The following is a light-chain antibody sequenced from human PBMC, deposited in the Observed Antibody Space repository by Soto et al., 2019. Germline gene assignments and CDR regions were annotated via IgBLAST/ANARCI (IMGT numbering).Light chain of an antibody. Sequence: QLVLTQPPSASGTPGQRVTISCSGSSSNIGSNPVNWYQQLPGTAPKLLIFTNNLRPSGVPDRFSGSKSGTSASLAISGLQSEDEADYYCAAWDNSLSAYVFGTGTKLTVL. J-gene: IGLJ1*01. CDR3: AAWDNSLSAYV. CDR1: SSNIGSNP. CDR2: TNN. V-gene: IGLV1-44*01.